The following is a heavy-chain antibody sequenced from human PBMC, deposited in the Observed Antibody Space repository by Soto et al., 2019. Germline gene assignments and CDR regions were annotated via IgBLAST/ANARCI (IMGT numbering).Heavy chain of an antibody. D-gene: IGHD4-4*01. Sequence: GGSLRLSCAASGFTFSSYSMNWVRQAPGKGLEWVSSISSSSSYIYYADSVKGRFTISRDNAQNSLYLQMNRLRAEDTAVYYCATLTTVTPKGMDVWGQGKTV. CDR2: ISSSSSYI. V-gene: IGHV3-21*01. CDR1: GFTFSSYS. J-gene: IGHJ6*02. CDR3: ATLTTVTPKGMDV.